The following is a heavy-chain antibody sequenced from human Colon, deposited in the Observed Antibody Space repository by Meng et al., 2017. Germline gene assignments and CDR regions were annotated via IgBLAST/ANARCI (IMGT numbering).Heavy chain of an antibody. CDR1: GFTFSTYA. CDR3: AQNWNMDS. J-gene: IGHJ4*02. CDR2: ITNTGDRT. Sequence: SLKISCAASGFTFSTYAMTWVRQAPGKGLECVSVITNTGDRTYYADSVKGRFTISRENSKNTLYLQMNSLRAEDTAIYYCAQNWNMDSWGQGTLVTVSS. D-gene: IGHD1-1*01. V-gene: IGHV3-23*01.